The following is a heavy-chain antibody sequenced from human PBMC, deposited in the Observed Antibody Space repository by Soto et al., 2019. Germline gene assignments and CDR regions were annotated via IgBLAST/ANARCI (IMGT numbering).Heavy chain of an antibody. CDR1: GFTFSSYA. CDR2: ISYDGSNK. J-gene: IGHJ4*02. CDR3: ASPPDEQQLVGAFDN. V-gene: IGHV3-30-3*01. D-gene: IGHD6-13*01. Sequence: GGSLRLSCAASGFTFSSYAMHWVRQAPGKGLEWVAVISYDGSNKYYADPVQGRFTISRDNSKNTLYLQMDSLRAEDTAVYYCASPPDEQQLVGAFDNWGQGTLVTVSS.